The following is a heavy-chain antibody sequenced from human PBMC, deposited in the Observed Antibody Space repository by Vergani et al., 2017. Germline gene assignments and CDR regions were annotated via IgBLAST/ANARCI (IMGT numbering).Heavy chain of an antibody. V-gene: IGHV3-23*01. J-gene: IGHJ4*02. CDR3: ATSGWYIY. CDR1: GFTFSSYA. D-gene: IGHD6-19*01. Sequence: EVQLLESGGGLVQPGGSLRLSCAASGFTFSSYAMRGVRGARGKGGEWVSAISGSGGSTYYADSVKGRFTISRDNSKNTLYLQMNSLRAEDTAVYYCATSGWYIYWGQGTLVTVSS. CDR2: ISGSGGST.